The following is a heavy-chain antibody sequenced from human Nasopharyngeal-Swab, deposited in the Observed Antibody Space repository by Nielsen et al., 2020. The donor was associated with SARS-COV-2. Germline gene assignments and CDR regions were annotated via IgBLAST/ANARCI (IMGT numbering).Heavy chain of an antibody. D-gene: IGHD2-2*01. Sequence: GESLKISCAASGFTFSSYWMSWVRQAPGKGLEWVANIKQDGSEKYYVDSVKGRFTISRDNAKNSLYLQMNSLRAEDTAVYYCARWGVVVPAAQGGGWFDPWGQGTLVTVSS. J-gene: IGHJ5*02. CDR1: GFTFSSYW. CDR2: IKQDGSEK. CDR3: ARWGVVVPAAQGGGWFDP. V-gene: IGHV3-7*01.